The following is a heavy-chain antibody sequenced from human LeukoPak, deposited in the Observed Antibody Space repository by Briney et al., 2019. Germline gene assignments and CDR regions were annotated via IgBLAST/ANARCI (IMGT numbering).Heavy chain of an antibody. V-gene: IGHV4-34*01. Sequence: SETLSLTCAVYGGSFSGYYWSWIRQPPGKGLEWIGEINHSGSTNYNPSLKSRVTISVDTSKNQFSLKLSSVTAADTAVYYCATRPQAIGYYYYMDVWGKGTTVTVSS. CDR1: GGSFSGYY. CDR3: ATRPQAIGYYYYMDV. CDR2: INHSGST. J-gene: IGHJ6*03.